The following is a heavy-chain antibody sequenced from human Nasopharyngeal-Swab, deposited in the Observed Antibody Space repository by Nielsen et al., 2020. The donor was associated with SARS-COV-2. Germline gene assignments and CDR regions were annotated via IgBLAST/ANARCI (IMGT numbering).Heavy chain of an antibody. J-gene: IGHJ6*02. D-gene: IGHD3/OR15-3a*01. Sequence: RQAPGKGLEWIGSIYYSGSTYYNPSLKSRVTISVDTSKNQFSLKLRSVTAADTAVYYCASGPFGPGDSYYYYGLDVWGQGTTVTVSS. V-gene: IGHV4-39*01. CDR3: ASGPFGPGDSYYYYGLDV. CDR2: IYYSGST.